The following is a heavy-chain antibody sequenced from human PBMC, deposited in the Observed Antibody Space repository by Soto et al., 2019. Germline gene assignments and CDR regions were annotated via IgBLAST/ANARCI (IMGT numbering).Heavy chain of an antibody. V-gene: IGHV4-31*03. J-gene: IGHJ5*02. D-gene: IGHD6-13*01. CDR1: GGSISSGGYY. CDR3: ARDKILEGIAAAGLSNWFDP. Sequence: PSETLSLTCTVSGGSISSGGYYWSWIRQHPGKGLEWIGYIYYSGSTYYNPSLKSRVTISVDTSKNQFSLKLSSVTAADTAVYYCARDKILEGIAAAGLSNWFDPWGQGTLVTVSS. CDR2: IYYSGST.